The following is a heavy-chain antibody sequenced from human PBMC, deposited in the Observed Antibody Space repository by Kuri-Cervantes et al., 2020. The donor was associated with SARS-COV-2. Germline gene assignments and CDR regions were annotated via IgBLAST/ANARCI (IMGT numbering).Heavy chain of an antibody. Sequence: SETLSLTCAVYGGSFSGYYWSWIRQPPGKGLEWIGEINHSGSTNYNPSLKSQVTISVDTSKNQFSLKLSSVTAADTAVYYCARHLSVLRFLEWATNWFDPWGQGTLVTVSS. CDR2: INHSGST. J-gene: IGHJ5*02. D-gene: IGHD3-3*01. CDR3: ARHLSVLRFLEWATNWFDP. CDR1: GGSFSGYY. V-gene: IGHV4-34*01.